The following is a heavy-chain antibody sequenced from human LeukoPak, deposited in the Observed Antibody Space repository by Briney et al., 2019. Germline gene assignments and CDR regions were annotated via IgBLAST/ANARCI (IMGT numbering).Heavy chain of an antibody. D-gene: IGHD2-15*01. CDR2: INHSGST. J-gene: IGHJ6*02. CDR1: GGSFSGYY. V-gene: IGHV4-34*01. CDR3: ASIPIVVVVAAEFYGMDV. Sequence: SETLSLTCAVYGGSFSGYYWSWIRQPPGKGLEWMGEINHSGSTNYNPSLKSRVTISVDTSKNQFSLKLSSVTAADTAVYYCASIPIVVVVAAEFYGMDVWGQGTTVTVSS.